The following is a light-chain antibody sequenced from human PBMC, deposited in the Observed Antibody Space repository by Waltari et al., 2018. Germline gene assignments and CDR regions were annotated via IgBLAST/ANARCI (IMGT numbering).Light chain of an antibody. J-gene: IGKJ4*01. V-gene: IGKV4-1*01. CDR3: HQCYSTPLS. CDR2: WAS. Sequence: DIVMYQSTDSLAVSLGVLPIITCKSSQSLLTNFNNKNYLSWYQQKPGQPPKLLIYWASTRQSGVPDRFSGSGSETNFTLTISSLQPEDVAAYYCHQCYSTPLSFGGGTKVEI. CDR1: QSLLTNFNNKNY.